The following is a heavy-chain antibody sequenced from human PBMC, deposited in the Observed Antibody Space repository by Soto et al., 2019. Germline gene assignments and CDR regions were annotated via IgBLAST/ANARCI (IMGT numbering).Heavy chain of an antibody. CDR2: IIPIFGTA. CDR1: GGTFSSYA. CDR3: ARRRYCSSTSCYPTGLDCYYYGMDV. V-gene: IGHV1-69*06. J-gene: IGHJ6*02. Sequence: QVQLVQSGAEVKKPGSSVKVSCKASGGTFSSYAISWVRQAPGQGLEWMGGIIPIFGTANYAQKFQGRVTITADKSTSTAYMELSSLRSEDTAVYYCARRRYCSSTSCYPTGLDCYYYGMDVWGQGTTVTVSS. D-gene: IGHD2-2*01.